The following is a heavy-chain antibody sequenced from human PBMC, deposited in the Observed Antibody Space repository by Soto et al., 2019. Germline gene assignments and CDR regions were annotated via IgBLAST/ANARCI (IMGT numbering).Heavy chain of an antibody. CDR2: IYWDDDK. CDR3: EHRHRFGEFRADFDY. D-gene: IGHD3-10*01. V-gene: IGHV2-5*02. CDR1: GFSLSTSGVG. Sequence: QITLKESGPTLVKPTQTLTLTCTFSGFSLSTSGVGVGWIRQPPGKALEWLALIYWDDDKRYSPSLRSRLTITKDTSKNQVVLKMTNMDPVDTATYYCEHRHRFGEFRADFDYWGQGTLVTVSS. J-gene: IGHJ4*02.